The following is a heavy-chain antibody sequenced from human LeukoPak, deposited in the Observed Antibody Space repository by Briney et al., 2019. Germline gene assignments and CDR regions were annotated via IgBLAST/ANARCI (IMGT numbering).Heavy chain of an antibody. D-gene: IGHD3-22*01. CDR2: INSEGSST. V-gene: IGHV3-74*01. CDR3: ARAPPYDSSGYSLLDY. Sequence: GSLRLSCAASGFTFSSYWMHWVRQAPGKGLVWVSRINSEGSSTSYADSVKGRFTISRDNAKNTLYLQMNSLRDEDTAVYYCARAPPYDSSGYSLLDYWGQGTLVTVSS. CDR1: GFTFSSYW. J-gene: IGHJ4*02.